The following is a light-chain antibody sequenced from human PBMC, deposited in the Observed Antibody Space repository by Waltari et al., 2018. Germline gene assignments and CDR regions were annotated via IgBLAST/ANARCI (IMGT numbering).Light chain of an antibody. CDR2: RKK. CDR3: AAWDDSLSGHWV. Sequence: QSVLTQPPSASGTPGQRVTISCSGSSSNIGSNYVYWYQQLPGTAPKLLIYRKKQRPSGFPDRFSGSKSGTSASLAISGLRSEDEADYYCAAWDDSLSGHWVFGGGTKLTVL. CDR1: SSNIGSNY. V-gene: IGLV1-47*01. J-gene: IGLJ3*02.